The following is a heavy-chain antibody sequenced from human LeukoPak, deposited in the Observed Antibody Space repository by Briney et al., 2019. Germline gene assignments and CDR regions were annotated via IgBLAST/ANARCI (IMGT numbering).Heavy chain of an antibody. CDR1: GFTFSSYA. V-gene: IGHV3-30*04. D-gene: IGHD2-2*01. Sequence: GGSLRLSCAASGFTFSSYAMHLVRQAPGKGLEWVAVISYDGSNKYYADSVKGRFTISRDNSKNTLYLQMNSLRAEDTAVYYCARDDCSSTSCHGYFDYWGQGTLVTVSS. CDR3: ARDDCSSTSCHGYFDY. CDR2: ISYDGSNK. J-gene: IGHJ4*02.